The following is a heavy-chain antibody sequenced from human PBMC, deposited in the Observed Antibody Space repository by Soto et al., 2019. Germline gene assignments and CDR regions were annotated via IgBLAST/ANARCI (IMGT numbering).Heavy chain of an antibody. CDR1: GGSFSGYY. V-gene: IGHV4-34*01. J-gene: IGHJ5*02. D-gene: IGHD2-2*01. CDR3: ARVNAKDIVVVPAAMRLRWFDP. CDR2: INHSGST. Sequence: SETLSLTCAVYGGSFSGYYWSWIRQPPGKGLEWIGEINHSGSTNYNPSLKSRVTVSVDTSKNQFSLKLSSVTAADTAVYYCARVNAKDIVVVPAAMRLRWFDPWGQGTLVNVAS.